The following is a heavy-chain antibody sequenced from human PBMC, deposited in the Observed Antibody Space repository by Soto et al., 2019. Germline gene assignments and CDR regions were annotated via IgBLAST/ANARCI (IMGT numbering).Heavy chain of an antibody. CDR1: GYPVTAYY. Sequence: QLHLVQSGAVVKKPGASVTVSCSASGYPVTAYYMHWVRQAPGRGLEWMGGINPATGAAKYTQTFQGRVTMTRDTATSTVFMELSGLKSGDTAVFYCARGGGVGVAGSAAFDMWGQGTLVTVSS. D-gene: IGHD3-3*01. V-gene: IGHV1-2*02. CDR3: ARGGGVGVAGSAAFDM. J-gene: IGHJ3*02. CDR2: INPATGAA.